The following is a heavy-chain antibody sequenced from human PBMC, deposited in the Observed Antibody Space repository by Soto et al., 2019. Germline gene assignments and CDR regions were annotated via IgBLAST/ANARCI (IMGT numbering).Heavy chain of an antibody. Sequence: ASVKVSCKASGYTFTSYYMHWVRQAPGQGLEWMGIINPSGGSTSYAQKFQGRVTMTRDTSTSTVYMELSSLRSEDTAVYYCARDRVWGAVAGNSGWDYYYYGMDVWGQGTTVTVSS. CDR3: ARDRVWGAVAGNSGWDYYYYGMDV. D-gene: IGHD6-19*01. CDR2: INPSGGST. V-gene: IGHV1-46*01. J-gene: IGHJ6*02. CDR1: GYTFTSYY.